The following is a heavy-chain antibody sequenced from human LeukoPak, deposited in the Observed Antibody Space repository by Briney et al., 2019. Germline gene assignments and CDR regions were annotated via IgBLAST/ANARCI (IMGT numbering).Heavy chain of an antibody. CDR1: GFTFSSYV. V-gene: IGHV3-64*01. CDR3: AREALGSGWYDDAFDI. D-gene: IGHD6-19*01. Sequence: TGGSLRLSCAASGFTFSSYVMHWVRQAPGKGLEYVSAISSNGGSTYYAHSVKGSFTISRDNSKNTLYLQMGSLRAEDMAVYYCAREALGSGWYDDAFDIWGQGTMVTVSS. J-gene: IGHJ3*02. CDR2: ISSNGGST.